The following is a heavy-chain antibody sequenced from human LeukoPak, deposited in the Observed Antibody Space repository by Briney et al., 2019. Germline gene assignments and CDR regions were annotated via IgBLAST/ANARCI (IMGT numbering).Heavy chain of an antibody. J-gene: IGHJ6*02. V-gene: IGHV1-69*04. CDR2: IIPILGIA. Sequence: SVKVSCKASGGTFSSYAISWVRQAPGQGLEWMGRIIPILGIANYAQKFQGRVTITADKSTSTAYMELSSLRSEDTAVYYCARESGGVSSSWRERLGYYYYGMDVWGQGTTVTVSS. D-gene: IGHD6-13*01. CDR3: ARESGGVSSSWRERLGYYYYGMDV. CDR1: GGTFSSYA.